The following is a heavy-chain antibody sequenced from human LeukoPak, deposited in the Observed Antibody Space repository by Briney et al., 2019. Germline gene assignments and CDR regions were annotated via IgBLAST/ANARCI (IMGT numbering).Heavy chain of an antibody. V-gene: IGHV4-59*08. D-gene: IGHD5-18*01. CDR2: IYYSGST. J-gene: IGHJ3*02. Sequence: SETLSLTCTVSGGSNSSYYWSWIRQPAGKGLEWIGYIYYSGSTNYNPSLKSRVTISVDTSKNQFSLKLSSVTAADTAVYYCARMDTAMVTDAFDIWGQGTMVTVSS. CDR1: GGSNSSYY. CDR3: ARMDTAMVTDAFDI.